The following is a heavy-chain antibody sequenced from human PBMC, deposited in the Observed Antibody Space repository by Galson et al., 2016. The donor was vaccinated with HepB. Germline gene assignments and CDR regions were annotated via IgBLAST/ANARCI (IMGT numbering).Heavy chain of an antibody. CDR1: GFSVTTNY. CDR2: IYSDGST. CDR3: ERGGIAMD. Sequence: SLRLSCAASGFSVTTNYMSWVRQAPGKGLNWVSVIYSDGSTYYADSVKGRFTTSRDNSKNTLYLQMNSLRVEDTALYYCERGGIAMDWGQGTLVTVSS. J-gene: IGHJ4*02. D-gene: IGHD6-13*01. V-gene: IGHV3-53*01.